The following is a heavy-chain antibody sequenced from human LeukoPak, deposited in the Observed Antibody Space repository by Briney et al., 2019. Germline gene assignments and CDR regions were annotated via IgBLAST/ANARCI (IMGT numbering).Heavy chain of an antibody. J-gene: IGHJ4*02. CDR1: GFTVSSHY. Sequence: PWGSLRLSLAASGFTVSSHYMSWVRPAPGKGLEWVSVIYSGGSTYYADSVKGRFTIYRDNSKNTLYLQMNSLRAEDTAVYYCARDLSNSGYSDYWGQGTLVTVSS. CDR3: ARDLSNSGYSDY. V-gene: IGHV3-53*01. CDR2: IYSGGST. D-gene: IGHD1-1*01.